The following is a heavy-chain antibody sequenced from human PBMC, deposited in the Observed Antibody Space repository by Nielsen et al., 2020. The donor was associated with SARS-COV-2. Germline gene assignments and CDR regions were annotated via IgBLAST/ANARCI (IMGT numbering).Heavy chain of an antibody. J-gene: IGHJ4*02. CDR3: AREGYPFDY. CDR1: GFTFSSYS. Sequence: GESLKISCAASGFTFSSYSMNWVRQAPGKGLEWVSSISSSSSYIYYADSVKGRFTISRDNAKNSLYLQMNSLRAEDTAVYYCAREGYPFDYWGQGTLVTVSS. V-gene: IGHV3-21*01. CDR2: ISSSSSYI. D-gene: IGHD3-16*02.